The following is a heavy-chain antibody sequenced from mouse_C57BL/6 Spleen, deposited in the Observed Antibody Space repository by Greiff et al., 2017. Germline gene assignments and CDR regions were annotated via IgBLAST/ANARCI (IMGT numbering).Heavy chain of an antibody. CDR2: IDPSDSYT. J-gene: IGHJ3*01. CDR3: ARGVYYGSSPFAY. D-gene: IGHD1-1*01. CDR1: GYTFTSYW. V-gene: IGHV1-69*01. Sequence: VQLQQPGAELVMPGASVKLSCKASGYTFTSYWMHWVKQRPGQGLEWIGEIDPSDSYTNYNQKFKGKSTLTVDKSSSTAYMQLRSLTSEDSAVYYCARGVYYGSSPFAYWGQGTLVTVSA.